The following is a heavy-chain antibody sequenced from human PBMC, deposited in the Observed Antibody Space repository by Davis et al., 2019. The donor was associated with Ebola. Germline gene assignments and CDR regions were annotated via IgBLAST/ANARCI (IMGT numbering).Heavy chain of an antibody. CDR3: AKTFCSIASCSWEHHYYYYYMDV. D-gene: IGHD2-2*01. CDR2: VSRKGGA. Sequence: GESLKISCAASGFTFSKYGMSWVRQAQGKGLEWVAAVSRKGGAYYTDSVKGRFTVFRDTAKDTLFLQMDSLRDEDTAIYYCAKTFCSIASCSWEHHYYYYYMDVWGKGTTVTVSS. V-gene: IGHV3-23*01. CDR1: GFTFSKYG. J-gene: IGHJ6*03.